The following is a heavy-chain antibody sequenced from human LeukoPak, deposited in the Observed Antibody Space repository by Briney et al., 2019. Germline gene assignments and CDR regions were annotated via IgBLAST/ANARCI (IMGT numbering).Heavy chain of an antibody. Sequence: ASVKVSCKASGYTFTGYYMHWVRQAPGQGLEWMGWINPNSGGTNYAQKFQGRVTMTRDTSISTAYMELSRLRSDDTAVYYCARGVSSYYYDSSGYYPDYWGQGTLVTVSS. J-gene: IGHJ4*02. V-gene: IGHV1-2*02. D-gene: IGHD3-22*01. CDR3: ARGVSSYYYDSSGYYPDY. CDR1: GYTFTGYY. CDR2: INPNSGGT.